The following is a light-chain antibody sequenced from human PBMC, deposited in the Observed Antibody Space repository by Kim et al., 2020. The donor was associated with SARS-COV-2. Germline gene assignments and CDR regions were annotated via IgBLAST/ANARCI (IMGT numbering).Light chain of an antibody. CDR2: GAS. CDR3: QQYDTSPL. V-gene: IGKV3-20*01. CDR1: QSVSSSY. Sequence: LSPGERATLSCRASQSVSSSYLAWYQQKPGRAPRLLIYGASRRATGIPDRFSGSGSGTDFTLTISRLEPEDFAVYYCQQYDTSPLFGPGTKVDIK. J-gene: IGKJ3*01.